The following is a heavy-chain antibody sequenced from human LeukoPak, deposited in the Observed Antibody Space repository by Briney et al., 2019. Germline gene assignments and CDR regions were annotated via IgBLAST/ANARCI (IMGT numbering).Heavy chain of an antibody. J-gene: IGHJ4*02. CDR1: GYTLTELS. Sequence: ASVKVSCKVSGYTLTELSMYWVRQAPGKGLEWMGGFDPEDGETIYAQKSQGRVTMTEDTSTDTAYMELSSLRSDDTAVYYCATARITMTTAGSRLDYWGQGTLVTVSS. CDR3: ATARITMTTAGSRLDY. CDR2: FDPEDGET. D-gene: IGHD3-22*01. V-gene: IGHV1-24*01.